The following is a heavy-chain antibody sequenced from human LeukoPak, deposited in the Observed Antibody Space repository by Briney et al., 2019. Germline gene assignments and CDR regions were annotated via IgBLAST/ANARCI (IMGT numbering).Heavy chain of an antibody. CDR1: GFTVSSNY. D-gene: IGHD2-15*01. CDR3: ARDVVVAAIYYGMDV. Sequence: GGSLRLSCAASGFTVSSNYMSWVRQAPGKGLEWVSVIYSGGSTYYADSVKGRFTISRDNSKNTLYLQMNSLRAEDTAVYYCARDVVVAAIYYGMDVWGKGTMVTVSS. CDR2: IYSGGST. V-gene: IGHV3-53*01. J-gene: IGHJ6*04.